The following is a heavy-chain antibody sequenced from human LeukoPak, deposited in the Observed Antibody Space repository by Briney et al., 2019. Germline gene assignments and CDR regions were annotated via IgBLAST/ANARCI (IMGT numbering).Heavy chain of an antibody. CDR2: INHSGST. J-gene: IGHJ4*02. CDR1: GGSFSGYY. Sequence: SETLSLTCAVYGGSFSGYYWSWIRQPPGKGLEWIGEINHSGSTNYNPSLKSRVTISVDTSKNQFSLKLSSVTAADTAVYYCARGRDYVWGSYRLGDGVFDYWGQGTLVTVSS. D-gene: IGHD3-16*02. CDR3: ARGRDYVWGSYRLGDGVFDY. V-gene: IGHV4-34*01.